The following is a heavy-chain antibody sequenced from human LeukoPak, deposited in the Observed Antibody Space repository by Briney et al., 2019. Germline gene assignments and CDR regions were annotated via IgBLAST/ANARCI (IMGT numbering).Heavy chain of an antibody. CDR2: INTNTGNP. CDR3: ARSSTYYYDSSGYQISYYFDY. J-gene: IGHJ4*02. D-gene: IGHD3-22*01. Sequence: ASVKVSCKASGYTFTSYAMNWVRQAPGQGLEWMGWINTNTGNPTYAQGFAGRFVFSLDTSVSTAYLQIGGLKAEDTAVYYCARSSTYYYDSSGYQISYYFDYWGQGTLVTVSS. CDR1: GYTFTSYA. V-gene: IGHV7-4-1*01.